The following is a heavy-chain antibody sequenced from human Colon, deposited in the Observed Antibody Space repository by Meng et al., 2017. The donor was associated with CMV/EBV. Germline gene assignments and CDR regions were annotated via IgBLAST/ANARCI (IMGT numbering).Heavy chain of an antibody. CDR1: GFTFSSHS. D-gene: IGHD6-13*01. J-gene: IGHJ6*02. V-gene: IGHV3-21*01. CDR2: ISSSSSYT. CDR3: ASYSNYYYGMDV. Sequence: GGSLRPSCAAAGFTFSSHSMNWVRQVPGKGLEWVSSISSSSSYTYYADSVKGRFTTSRNNTKNPLYLQMNSLRAEDKAVYYCASYSNYYYGMDVWGQGTTVTVSS.